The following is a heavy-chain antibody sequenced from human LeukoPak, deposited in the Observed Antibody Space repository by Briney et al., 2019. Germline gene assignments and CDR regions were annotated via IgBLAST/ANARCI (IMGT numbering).Heavy chain of an antibody. D-gene: IGHD3-22*01. J-gene: IGHJ4*02. CDR2: ISGTSRTI. V-gene: IGHV3-48*01. CDR3: AREWYYYDSSGYYYGYYFDY. Sequence: GGSLRLSCVASGFAFNKYSMNWVRQAPGKGLQWLSYISGTSRTIYYADSVKGRFAISRDNARNSLYLQMSSLRVEDTAVYYCAREWYYYDSSGYYYGYYFDYWGQGTLVTVSS. CDR1: GFAFNKYS.